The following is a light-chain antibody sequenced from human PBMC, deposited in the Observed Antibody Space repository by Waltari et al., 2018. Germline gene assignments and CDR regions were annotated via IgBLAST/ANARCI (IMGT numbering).Light chain of an antibody. Sequence: QSALTQPASVSGSPGQSIPISCTGTSSDVGGYNSVSWYQQHPDKAPKLVIYDVTNRPSGVSNRFSGSKSGNTASLTISGLQTEDEADYYCSSYTTTSTLVFGTGTKVTVL. J-gene: IGLJ1*01. V-gene: IGLV2-14*01. CDR3: SSYTTTSTLV. CDR1: SSDVGGYNS. CDR2: DVT.